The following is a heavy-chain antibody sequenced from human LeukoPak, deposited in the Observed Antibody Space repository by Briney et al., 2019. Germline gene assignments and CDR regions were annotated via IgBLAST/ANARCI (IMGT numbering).Heavy chain of an antibody. CDR3: ARDTLPFCSSTSCSSY. CDR2: IYYSGST. CDR1: GGSISSGDYY. D-gene: IGHD2-2*01. J-gene: IGHJ4*02. V-gene: IGHV4-30-4*08. Sequence: SQTLSLTCTVSGGSISSGDYYWSWLRQPPGTGREWIGYIYYSGSTYDNPSLKSRVTISVDTSKNQLSLKLSSVTAADTAVYYCARDTLPFCSSTSCSSYWGQGTLVTVSS.